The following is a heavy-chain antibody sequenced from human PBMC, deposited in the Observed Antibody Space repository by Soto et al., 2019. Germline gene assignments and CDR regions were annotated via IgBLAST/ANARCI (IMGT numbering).Heavy chain of an antibody. J-gene: IGHJ4*02. CDR3: ARDYKLDF. D-gene: IGHD1-20*01. Sequence: GGSLRLSCAASGFTFSSYGMHWVRQAPGKGLEWVAVISYDGSNKYYADSVKGRFTISRDNSKNTLYLQMDSLRAEDTAMYYCARDYKLDFWGQGALVTVSS. CDR1: GFTFSSYG. V-gene: IGHV3-30*03. CDR2: ISYDGSNK.